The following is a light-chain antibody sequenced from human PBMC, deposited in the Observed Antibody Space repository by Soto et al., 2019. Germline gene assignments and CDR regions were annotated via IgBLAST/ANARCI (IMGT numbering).Light chain of an antibody. CDR3: QQSYSHSRT. Sequence: DIQLTQSPPSLSASVGDRVTITCRASQNVNIYLNWYQQKPGKAPKLLIYGASSLRSGAPSRFSGSGSGTDFTLTIDSLHPEDFATYYCQQSYSHSRTFGTGTKADIK. J-gene: IGKJ3*01. CDR2: GAS. CDR1: QNVNIY. V-gene: IGKV1-39*01.